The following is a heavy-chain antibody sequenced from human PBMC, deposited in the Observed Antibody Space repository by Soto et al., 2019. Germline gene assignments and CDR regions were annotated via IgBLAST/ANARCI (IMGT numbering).Heavy chain of an antibody. Sequence: GSLKISCEGSGYSFTSYWIGWVRQMPGKGLEWMGIIYPGDSDTRYSPSFQRQVIISADKSISTAYLQWSSLKASDTAMYYCARGLLYCSGGSCYSVGYYGMDVWGQGTTVTVSS. CDR1: GYSFTSYW. CDR3: ARGLLYCSGGSCYSVGYYGMDV. D-gene: IGHD2-15*01. V-gene: IGHV5-51*01. CDR2: IYPGDSDT. J-gene: IGHJ6*02.